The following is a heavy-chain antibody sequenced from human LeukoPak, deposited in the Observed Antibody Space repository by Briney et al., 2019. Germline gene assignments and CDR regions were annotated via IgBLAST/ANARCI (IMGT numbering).Heavy chain of an antibody. CDR3: ARGDRPDAFDT. Sequence: SETLSLTCAVSGGSISSGGYSWSWIRQPPGKGLEWIGYIYHSGSTYYNPSLKSRVTISVDRSKNQFSLKLSSVTAADTAVYYCARGDRPDAFDTWGQGTMVTVSS. J-gene: IGHJ3*02. CDR1: GGSISSGGYS. CDR2: IYHSGST. V-gene: IGHV4-30-2*01.